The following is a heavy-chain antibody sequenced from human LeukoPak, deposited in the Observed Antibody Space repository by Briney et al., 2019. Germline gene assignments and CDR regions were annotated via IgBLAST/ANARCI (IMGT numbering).Heavy chain of an antibody. CDR2: IKQDGSEK. Sequence: GGSLRLSCAASGFTFSSHWMSWVRQAPGKGLEWVANIKQDGSEKYYVDSVKGRFTISRDNAKNSLYLQMNSLRAEDTAVYYCARDRYGDYYYWGQGTLVTVSS. V-gene: IGHV3-7*01. CDR3: ARDRYGDYYY. J-gene: IGHJ4*02. D-gene: IGHD4-17*01. CDR1: GFTFSSHW.